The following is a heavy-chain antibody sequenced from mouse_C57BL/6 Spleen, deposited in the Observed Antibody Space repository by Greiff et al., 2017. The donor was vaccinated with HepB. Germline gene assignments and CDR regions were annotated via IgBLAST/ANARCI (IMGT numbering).Heavy chain of an antibody. V-gene: IGHV1-59*01. Sequence: VQLQQPGAELVRPGTSVKLSCKASGYTFTSYWMHWVKQRPGQGLEWIGVIDPSDSYTNYNQKFKGKATLTVDTSSSTAYMQLSSLTSEDSAVYYCARRWLLHYFDYWGQGTTLTVSS. J-gene: IGHJ2*01. CDR2: IDPSDSYT. CDR1: GYTFTSYW. D-gene: IGHD2-3*01. CDR3: ARRWLLHYFDY.